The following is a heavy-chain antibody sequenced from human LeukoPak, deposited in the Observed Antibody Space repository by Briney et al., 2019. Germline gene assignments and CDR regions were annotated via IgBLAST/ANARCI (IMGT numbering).Heavy chain of an antibody. CDR3: ATPSRWELPAFDI. J-gene: IGHJ3*02. V-gene: IGHV4-61*02. CDR1: GGSNSSGSYY. CDR2: IYTRGST. Sequence: SETLSLTCTVSGGSNSSGSYYWSWIRQPAGKGLEWIGRIYTRGSTKYNPSLKSRVTISVDTSKNQFSLRLSSVTAADTAVYYCATPSRWELPAFDIWGQGTMVTVSS. D-gene: IGHD1-26*01.